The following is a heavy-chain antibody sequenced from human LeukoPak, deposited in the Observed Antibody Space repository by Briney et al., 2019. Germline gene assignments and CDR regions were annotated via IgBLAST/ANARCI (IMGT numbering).Heavy chain of an antibody. CDR2: ISSSSSTI. CDR3: ARVKGTNDFWSGYPIFYYYGMDV. J-gene: IGHJ6*02. V-gene: IGHV3-48*01. CDR1: GFTFSSYS. D-gene: IGHD3-3*01. Sequence: GGSLRLSCAASGFTFSSYSMNWVRQAPGKGLEWVSYISSSSSTIYYADSVKGRFTISRDNAKNSLYLQMNSLRAEDTAVYYCARVKGTNDFWSGYPIFYYYGMDVWGQGTTVTVSS.